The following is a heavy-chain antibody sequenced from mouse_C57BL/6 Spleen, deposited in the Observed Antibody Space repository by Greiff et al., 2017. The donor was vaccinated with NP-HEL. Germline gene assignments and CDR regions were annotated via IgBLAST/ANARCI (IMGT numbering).Heavy chain of an antibody. D-gene: IGHD1-1*01. J-gene: IGHJ4*01. V-gene: IGHV1-15*01. CDR1: GYTFTDYE. Sequence: QVQLKQSGAELVRPGASVTLSCKASGYTFTDYEMHWVKQTPVHGLEWIGAIDPETGGTAYNQKFKGKAILTADKSSSTAYMELRSLTSEDSAVYYCYYYGSSYDAMDYWGQGTSVTVSS. CDR3: YYYGSSYDAMDY. CDR2: IDPETGGT.